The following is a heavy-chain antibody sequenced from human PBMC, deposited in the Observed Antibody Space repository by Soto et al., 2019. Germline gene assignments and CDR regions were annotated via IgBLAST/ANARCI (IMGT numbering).Heavy chain of an antibody. CDR3: ARGYDFWSGYSRYGMDV. CDR2: ISSSSSYI. Sequence: GGSLRLSCAASGFTLSSYSMNWVHQAPGKGLEWVSSISSSSSYIYYADSVKGRFTISRDNAKNSLYLQMNSLRAEDTAVYYCARGYDFWSGYSRYGMDVWGQGTTVTVSS. V-gene: IGHV3-21*01. D-gene: IGHD3-3*01. CDR1: GFTLSSYS. J-gene: IGHJ6*02.